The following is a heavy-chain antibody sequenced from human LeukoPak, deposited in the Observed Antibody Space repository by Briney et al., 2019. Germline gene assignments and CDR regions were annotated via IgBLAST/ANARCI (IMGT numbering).Heavy chain of an antibody. CDR1: VFTFSSYS. CDR2: ISSSGSYI. V-gene: IGHV3-21*01. CDR3: ASLVTMVRGVT. D-gene: IGHD3-10*01. J-gene: IGHJ4*02. Sequence: GGSLRLSCAASVFTFSSYSMNWVRQAPGKGLELVSSISSSGSYIYYADSVKGRFTISRVNAKTSLYLQMNSLRAEDTAVYYCASLVTMVRGVTWGQGTLVTVSS.